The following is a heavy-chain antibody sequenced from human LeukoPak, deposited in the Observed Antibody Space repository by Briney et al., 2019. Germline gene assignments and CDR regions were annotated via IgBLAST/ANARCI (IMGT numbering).Heavy chain of an antibody. J-gene: IGHJ3*02. D-gene: IGHD3-22*01. CDR2: ISYDGSNK. CDR3: ARDSSGYYHSAAFDI. Sequence: PGGSLRLSCAASGFTFSSYAMHWVRQAPGKGLEWVAVISYDGSNKYYADSVKGRFTISRDNSRNTLYLQMNSLRAEDTAVYYCARDSSGYYHSAAFDIWGQGTMVTVSS. V-gene: IGHV3-30-3*01. CDR1: GFTFSSYA.